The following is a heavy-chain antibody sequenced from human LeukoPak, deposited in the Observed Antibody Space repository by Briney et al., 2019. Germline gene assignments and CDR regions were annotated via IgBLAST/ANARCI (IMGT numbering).Heavy chain of an antibody. CDR1: GFTFSSYA. D-gene: IGHD4-17*01. J-gene: IGHJ4*02. CDR3: AKGFDYAVWYYFDY. CDR2: ISGSGGST. Sequence: GGSLRLSCAASGFTFSSYAMSWVRQAPGKGLEWVSAISGSGGSTYYADSVKGRFTISRDNSKNTLYLRMNSLRAEDTAVYYCAKGFDYAVWYYFDYWGQGTLVTVSS. V-gene: IGHV3-23*01.